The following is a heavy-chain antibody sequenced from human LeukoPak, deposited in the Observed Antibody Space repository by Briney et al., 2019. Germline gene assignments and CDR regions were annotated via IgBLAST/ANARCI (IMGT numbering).Heavy chain of an antibody. CDR3: ARIDILTGYFQRLYYYYMDV. D-gene: IGHD3-9*01. J-gene: IGHJ6*03. CDR1: GYSISSGYY. Sequence: ETLSLTCTVSGYSISSGYYWGWIRQPPGKGLEWVANIKQDGSEKYYVDSVKGRFTISRDNAKNSLYLQMNSLRAEDTAVYYCARIDILTGYFQRLYYYYMDVWGKGTTVTVSS. V-gene: IGHV3-7*01. CDR2: IKQDGSEK.